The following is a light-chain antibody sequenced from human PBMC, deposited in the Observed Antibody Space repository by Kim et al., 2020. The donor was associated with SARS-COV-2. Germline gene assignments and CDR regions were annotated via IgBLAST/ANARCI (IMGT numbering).Light chain of an antibody. Sequence: QSVLTQPPSVSAAPGQKVIISCSGSSSNIGNNYVSWYQQLPGTAPKLLIYDNNKRPSGIPDRFSGSKSGTSATLGITGLQTGDEADYYCGTWDSSLSGLVFGGGTKLTVL. CDR2: DNN. V-gene: IGLV1-51*01. J-gene: IGLJ3*02. CDR3: GTWDSSLSGLV. CDR1: SSNIGNNY.